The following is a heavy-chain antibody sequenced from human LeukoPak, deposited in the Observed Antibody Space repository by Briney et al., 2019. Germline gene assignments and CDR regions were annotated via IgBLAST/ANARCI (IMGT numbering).Heavy chain of an antibody. CDR3: ARDLTSSTVPSGAFDI. D-gene: IGHD4-17*01. CDR2: ISGSGGST. J-gene: IGHJ3*02. V-gene: IGHV3-23*01. Sequence: GGSLRLSCAASGFTFSSYAMSWVRQAPGKGLEWVSAISGSGGSTYYADSVKGRFTISRDNSKNTLYLQMNSLRAEDTAVYYCARDLTSSTVPSGAFDIWGQGTMVTVSS. CDR1: GFTFSSYA.